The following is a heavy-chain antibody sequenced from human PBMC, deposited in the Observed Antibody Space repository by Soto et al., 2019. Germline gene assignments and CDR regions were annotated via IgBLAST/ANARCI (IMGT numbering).Heavy chain of an antibody. J-gene: IGHJ6*02. D-gene: IGHD2-2*03. CDR3: VLVDVDVTPSPQDV. Sequence: QVQLVQSGAEVKNPGASVKVSCKTSGYVFTSYGIGWARQAPGQGLEWMGWINTYNGNTNYAQNLQGRVTLTTDTCTSTAYMELRSLRSNDTAIYYCVLVDVDVTPSPQDVWGQGTTVNVSS. V-gene: IGHV1-18*01. CDR2: INTYNGNT. CDR1: GYVFTSYG.